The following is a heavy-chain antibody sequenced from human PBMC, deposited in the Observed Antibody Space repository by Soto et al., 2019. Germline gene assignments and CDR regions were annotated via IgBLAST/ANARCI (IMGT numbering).Heavy chain of an antibody. CDR3: ASSSGNYGDYPPRHQIDY. CDR1: GFTFSSYS. J-gene: IGHJ4*02. V-gene: IGHV3-48*01. CDR2: ISSSSSTI. Sequence: GGSLRLSCAASGFTFSSYSMNWVRQAPGKGLEWVSYISSSSSTIYYADSVKGRFTISRDNAKNSLYLQMNSLRAEDTAVYYCASSSGNYGDYPPRHQIDYWGQGTLVTVSS. D-gene: IGHD4-17*01.